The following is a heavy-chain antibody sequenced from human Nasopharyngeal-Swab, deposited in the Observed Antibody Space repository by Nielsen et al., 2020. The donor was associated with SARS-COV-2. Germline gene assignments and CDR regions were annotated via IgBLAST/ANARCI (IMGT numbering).Heavy chain of an antibody. V-gene: IGHV4-30-4*01. CDR3: ARDSGVAGTKYYYYGMDV. CDR2: IYYRGST. J-gene: IGHJ6*02. Sequence: WSRQPQGKGMVWIGYIYYRGSTYYNPSLKRRVTISVETSKNKFSLKLSSVTAADTAVYYCARDSGVAGTKYYYYGMDVWGQGTTVTVSS. D-gene: IGHD6-19*01.